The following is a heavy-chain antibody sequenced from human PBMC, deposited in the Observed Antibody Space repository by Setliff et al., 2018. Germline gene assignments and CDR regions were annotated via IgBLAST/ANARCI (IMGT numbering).Heavy chain of an antibody. Sequence: GGSLRLSCTVYGFNFNKYWMYWVRQAPGKGLEWVSSIHVDGITTYYADSVKGRFTISRDNSRNTLSLQMNSLRAEDTASYYCARDPNGDYVGAFDPWGQGIVVTVSS. CDR3: ARDPNGDYVGAFDP. D-gene: IGHD4-17*01. J-gene: IGHJ5*02. CDR2: IHVDGITT. CDR1: GFNFNKYW. V-gene: IGHV3-23*01.